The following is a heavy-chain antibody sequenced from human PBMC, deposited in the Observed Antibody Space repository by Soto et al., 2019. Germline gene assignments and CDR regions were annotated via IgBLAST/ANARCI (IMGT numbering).Heavy chain of an antibody. CDR3: ASIAAAGGDY. V-gene: IGHV4-38-2*01. J-gene: IGHJ4*02. CDR2: IYHSGST. CDR1: GYSISSGYY. Sequence: SETLSLTCAVSGYSISSGYYWGWIRQPPGKGLEWIGSIYHSGSTYYNPSLKSRVTISVDTSKNQFSLKLSSVTAADTAVYYCASIAAAGGDYWGQATLVTVSS. D-gene: IGHD6-13*01.